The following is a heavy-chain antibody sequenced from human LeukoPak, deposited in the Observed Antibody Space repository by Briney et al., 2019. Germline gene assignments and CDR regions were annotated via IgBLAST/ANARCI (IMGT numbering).Heavy chain of an antibody. V-gene: IGHV3-30*04. D-gene: IGHD3-22*01. J-gene: IGHJ4*02. CDR1: GFTFTSYV. CDR2: ISYDGSNE. CDR3: AKATYYYDSSGYSSVDY. Sequence: GGSLRLSCAASGFTFTSYVMHWVRQAPGKGLEWVGIISYDGSNEYYADSVKGRVTISRDNSKNTLYLQMNSLRPADTAVYYCAKATYYYDSSGYSSVDYWGQRTLVTVSS.